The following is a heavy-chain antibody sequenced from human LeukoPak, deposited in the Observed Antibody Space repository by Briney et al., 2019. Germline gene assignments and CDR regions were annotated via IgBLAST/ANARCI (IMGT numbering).Heavy chain of an antibody. J-gene: IGHJ4*02. CDR3: AREGGYCSGGSCFDY. Sequence: ASVKVSCKASGGTFSSYAISLVRQAPGQGLEWMGGIIPIFGTANYAQKFQGRVTITADESTSTAYMELSSLRSEDTAVYYCAREGGYCSGGSCFDYWGQGTLVTVSS. CDR1: GGTFSSYA. V-gene: IGHV1-69*13. D-gene: IGHD2-15*01. CDR2: IIPIFGTA.